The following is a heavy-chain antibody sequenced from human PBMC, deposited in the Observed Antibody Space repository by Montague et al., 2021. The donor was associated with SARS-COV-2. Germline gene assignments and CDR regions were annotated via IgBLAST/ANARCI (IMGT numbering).Heavy chain of an antibody. CDR3: ATNYGSGTFPGWFGP. CDR1: GGAIRSGQW. Sequence: SETLSLTCSVSGGAIRSGQWWSCCRQPPAKGVVWFSENYQPGYTNYNPSLMSRVTISVDKSRNQFSLKMTSMTAADTAVYYCATNYGSGTFPGWFGPWGQGTLVTVSS. CDR2: NYQPGYT. J-gene: IGHJ5*02. D-gene: IGHD3-10*01. V-gene: IGHV4-4*02.